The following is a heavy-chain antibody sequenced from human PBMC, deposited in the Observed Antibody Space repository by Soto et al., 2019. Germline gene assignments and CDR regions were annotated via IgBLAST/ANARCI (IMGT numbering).Heavy chain of an antibody. J-gene: IGHJ4*02. CDR3: VRGDGGYFHH. D-gene: IGHD3-16*01. CDR2: ISAYNGHT. Sequence: QVQLVQSGIEVKKPGASVKVSCNTMGYTFSNYGLSWVRQAPGEGLEWLGWISAYNGHTKYAQKVQDRVTLTTDTSASTAYLELRSLRSDDTAVYYCVRGDGGYFHHWGQGTLVLVSS. V-gene: IGHV1-18*01. CDR1: GYTFSNYG.